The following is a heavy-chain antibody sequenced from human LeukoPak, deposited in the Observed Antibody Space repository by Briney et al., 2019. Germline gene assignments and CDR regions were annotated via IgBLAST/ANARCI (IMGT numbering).Heavy chain of an antibody. V-gene: IGHV4-61*05. CDR2: IYYSGST. D-gene: IGHD1-14*01. J-gene: IGHJ4*02. CDR1: GGSISSSSYY. Sequence: SETLSLTCTVSGGSISSSSYYWGWIRQPPGKGLEWIGYIYYSGSTNYNPSLKSRVTISVDTSKNQFSLKLSSVTAADTAVYYCARSRYQYYFDYWGQGTLVTVSS. CDR3: ARSRYQYYFDY.